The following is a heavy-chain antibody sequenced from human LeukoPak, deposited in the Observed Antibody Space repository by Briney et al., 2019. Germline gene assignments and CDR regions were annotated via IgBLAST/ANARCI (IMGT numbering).Heavy chain of an antibody. CDR3: ARHIGSEYDFWSGYPDY. D-gene: IGHD3-3*01. V-gene: IGHV4-59*08. CDR2: IYYSGST. J-gene: IGHJ4*02. CDR1: DGSISSYY. Sequence: SETLSLTCSVSDGSISSYYWSWIRQPPGKALEWIGFIYYSGSTSYNPSLKSRVTISVDTSKNQFSLKLSSVTAADTAVYYCARHIGSEYDFWSGYPDYWGQGTLVTVSS.